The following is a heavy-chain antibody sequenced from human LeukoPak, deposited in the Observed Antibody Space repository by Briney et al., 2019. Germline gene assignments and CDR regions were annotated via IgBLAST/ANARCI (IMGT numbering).Heavy chain of an antibody. V-gene: IGHV1-46*01. CDR3: ARETGTAMAPFDY. Sequence: ASVKVSCKASGYTFTSYYIHWVRQAPGQGLEWMGIINPRGCRTSYAQKFQGRVTMTRDTSTRTVYMELSSLRSEDTAVYYCARETGTAMAPFDYWGQGTLVTVSS. CDR1: GYTFTSYY. J-gene: IGHJ4*02. D-gene: IGHD5-18*01. CDR2: INPRGCRT.